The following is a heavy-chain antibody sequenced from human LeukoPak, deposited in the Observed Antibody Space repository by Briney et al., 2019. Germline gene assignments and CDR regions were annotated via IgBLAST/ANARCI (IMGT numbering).Heavy chain of an antibody. V-gene: IGHV3-23*01. CDR2: ISSSSSST. D-gene: IGHD3-16*01. CDR3: AKDGPASWGYFDY. CDR1: GFTFRSYA. Sequence: PGGSLRLSCAASGFTFRSYAMNWVRQASGKGLEWVSTISSSSSSTYYADSVKGRFTTSRDNSKNTVYLLMNSLRAEDTAVYYCAKDGPASWGYFDYWGQGTPVTVSS. J-gene: IGHJ4*02.